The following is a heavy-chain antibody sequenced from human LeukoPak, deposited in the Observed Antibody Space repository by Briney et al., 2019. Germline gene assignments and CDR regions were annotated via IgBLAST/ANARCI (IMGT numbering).Heavy chain of an antibody. J-gene: IGHJ4*02. Sequence: PSETLSLTCTISGGSISSYYWSWIRQPPGKGLEWIEYIYYSGSTNYNPSLKSRVTISVDTSKNQFSLKLSSVTAADTAVYYCARMLEGGYFDYWGQGTLVTVSS. CDR2: IYYSGST. CDR1: GGSISSYY. D-gene: IGHD2-15*01. V-gene: IGHV4-59*01. CDR3: ARMLEGGYFDY.